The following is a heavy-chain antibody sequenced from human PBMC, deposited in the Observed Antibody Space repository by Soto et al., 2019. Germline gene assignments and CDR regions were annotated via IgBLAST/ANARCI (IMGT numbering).Heavy chain of an antibody. D-gene: IGHD3-22*01. Sequence: EMQLVESGGGLVKPGGSLRLSCAASGFTLRGYSMTWVRQASGKGLEWVSFISSNSNRIFYGDSVKGRFTISRDDAKNALYLDMNSLGAEDTAVYHCARQRYYYDSSGYLHGMDVWGQGTTVTVSS. CDR2: ISSNSNRI. CDR1: GFTLRGYS. J-gene: IGHJ6*02. CDR3: ARQRYYYDSSGYLHGMDV. V-gene: IGHV3-21*01.